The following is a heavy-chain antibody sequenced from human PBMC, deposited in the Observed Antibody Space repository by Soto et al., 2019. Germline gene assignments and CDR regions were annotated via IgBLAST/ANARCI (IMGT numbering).Heavy chain of an antibody. V-gene: IGHV4-31*03. D-gene: IGHD3-9*01. J-gene: IGHJ5*02. Sequence: NPSETLSLTCTVSGGSISSGGYYWSWIRQHPGKGLEWIGYIYYSGSTYYNPSLKSRVTISVDTSKNQFSLKLSSVTAADTAVYYCARDQPYYDILTGYYSGWFDPWGQGTLVTVSS. CDR1: GGSISSGGYY. CDR3: ARDQPYYDILTGYYSGWFDP. CDR2: IYYSGST.